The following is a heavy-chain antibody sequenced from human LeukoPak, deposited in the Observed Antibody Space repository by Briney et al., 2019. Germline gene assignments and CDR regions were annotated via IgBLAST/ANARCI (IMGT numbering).Heavy chain of an antibody. CDR2: MYYSGST. V-gene: IGHV4-59*01. CDR3: ARLSGSGYYPFDN. D-gene: IGHD3-22*01. CDR1: GGSINSYS. J-gene: IGHJ4*02. Sequence: SETLSLTCNVSGGSINSYSWSWIRQPPGKGLEWIGYMYYSGSTSYNPSLKSRVTISVDTSKNQFSLKMSSVTAPDTAVYYCARLSGSGYYPFDNWGQGTLVTVSS.